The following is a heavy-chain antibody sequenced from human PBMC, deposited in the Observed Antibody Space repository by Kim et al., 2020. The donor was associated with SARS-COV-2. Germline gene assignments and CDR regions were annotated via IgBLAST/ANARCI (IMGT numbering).Heavy chain of an antibody. J-gene: IGHJ6*02. V-gene: IGHV1-18*01. CDR3: ARRATMVRGVPPNSYYYYGMDV. Sequence: ASVKVPCKASGYTFTSYGISWVRQAPGQGLEWMGWISAYNGNTNYAQKLQGRVTMTTDTSTSTAYMELRSLRSDDTAVYYCARRATMVRGVPPNSYYYYGMDVWGQGTTVTVSS. CDR2: ISAYNGNT. D-gene: IGHD3-10*01. CDR1: GYTFTSYG.